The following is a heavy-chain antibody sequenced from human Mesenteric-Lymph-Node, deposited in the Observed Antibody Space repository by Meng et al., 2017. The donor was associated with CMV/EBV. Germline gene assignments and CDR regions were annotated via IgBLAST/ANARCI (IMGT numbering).Heavy chain of an antibody. J-gene: IGHJ4*02. CDR1: GGSVSSGSYY. CDR3: ARAGSNFDY. D-gene: IGHD4-11*01. V-gene: IGHV4-61*01. CDR2: IYYSGST. Sequence: GSLRLSCTVSGGSVSSGSYYWSWIRQPPGKGLEWIGYIYYSGSTNYNPSLKSRVTISVDTSKNQFSLKLSSVTAADTAVYYCARAGSNFDYWGQGTLVTVSS.